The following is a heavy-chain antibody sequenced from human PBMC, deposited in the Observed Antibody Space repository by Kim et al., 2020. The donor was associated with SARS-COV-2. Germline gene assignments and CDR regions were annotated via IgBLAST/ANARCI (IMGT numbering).Heavy chain of an antibody. CDR1: GFTFSNAW. V-gene: IGHV3-15*01. CDR2: IKSKTDGGTT. J-gene: IGHJ4*02. CDR3: TTPFWNSAYYFDY. D-gene: IGHD1-7*01. Sequence: GGSLRLSCAASGFTFSNAWMSWVRQAPGKGLEWVGRIKSKTDGGTTDYAAPVKGRFTISRDDSKNTLYLQMNSLKTEDTAVYYCTTPFWNSAYYFDYWGQGTLVTVSS.